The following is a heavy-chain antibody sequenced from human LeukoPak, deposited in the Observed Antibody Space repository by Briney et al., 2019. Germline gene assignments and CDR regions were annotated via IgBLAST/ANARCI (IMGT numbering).Heavy chain of an antibody. CDR3: ARATPYDSSGYYYLYYYGMDV. CDR1: GYTFTSYG. D-gene: IGHD3-22*01. V-gene: IGHV1-18*01. CDR2: ISAYNGNT. J-gene: IGHJ6*02. Sequence: ASVKVSCKASGYTFTSYGISWVRQAPGQGLEWMGWISAYNGNTNYAQKLQGRVTMTTDTSTSTAYMELRSLRSDDTAVYYCARATPYDSSGYYYLYYYGMDVWGQETTVTVSS.